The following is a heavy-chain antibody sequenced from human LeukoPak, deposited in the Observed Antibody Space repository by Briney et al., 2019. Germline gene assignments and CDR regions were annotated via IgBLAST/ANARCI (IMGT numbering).Heavy chain of an antibody. J-gene: IGHJ4*02. V-gene: IGHV3-48*04. CDR1: GFTFSSYS. CDR2: ISSSSSTI. CDR3: ARDGYYYDSSGYYRALDY. Sequence: GGSLRLSCAASGFTFSSYSMNWVRQAPGKGLEWVSYISSSSSTIYYADSVKGRFTISRDNAKSSLYLQMNSLRAEDTAVYYCARDGYYYDSSGYYRALDYWGQGTLVTVSS. D-gene: IGHD3-22*01.